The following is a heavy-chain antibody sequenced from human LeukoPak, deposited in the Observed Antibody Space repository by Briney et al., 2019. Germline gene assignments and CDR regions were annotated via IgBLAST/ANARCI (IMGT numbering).Heavy chain of an antibody. CDR2: ISGGAYSS. Sequence: GGSLRLSCAASGFTFSSYAMGWVRQAPGKGLEWVSGISGGAYSSYYADSVKGRFTISRDNSKNTLYLQVNSLRAEDTAAYYCAKVLQFYFYGMDVWGQGTTVTVSS. CDR3: AKVLQFYFYGMDV. CDR1: GFTFSSYA. J-gene: IGHJ6*02. V-gene: IGHV3-23*01. D-gene: IGHD5-24*01.